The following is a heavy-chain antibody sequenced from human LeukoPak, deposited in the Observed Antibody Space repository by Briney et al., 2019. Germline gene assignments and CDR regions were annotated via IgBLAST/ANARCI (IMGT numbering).Heavy chain of an antibody. Sequence: SETLSLTCTVSGGSISSYYWSWIRQPPGKGLEWIGYIYYSGSTNYNPSLKSRVTISVDTSKNQFSLKLSSVTAADTAVYYCAREGLYYDVLTGYLRGYYFDYWGQGTLVTVSS. J-gene: IGHJ4*02. CDR1: GGSISSYY. V-gene: IGHV4-59*12. CDR3: AREGLYYDVLTGYLRGYYFDY. D-gene: IGHD3-9*01. CDR2: IYYSGST.